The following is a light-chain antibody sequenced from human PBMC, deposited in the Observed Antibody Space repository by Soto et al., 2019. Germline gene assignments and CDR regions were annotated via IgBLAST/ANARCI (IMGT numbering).Light chain of an antibody. V-gene: IGKV3-20*01. CDR1: PRVTNRY. CDR2: GAS. J-gene: IGKJ5*01. Sequence: AKLSGSATPRVTNRYLAWYRQKPGQAPRLLIFGASTRVTGIPDRFIGSGSGTDFTLTITRLEPEDSAAYFCQHYTGHSSSFGQGTWVEIK. CDR3: QHYTGHSSS.